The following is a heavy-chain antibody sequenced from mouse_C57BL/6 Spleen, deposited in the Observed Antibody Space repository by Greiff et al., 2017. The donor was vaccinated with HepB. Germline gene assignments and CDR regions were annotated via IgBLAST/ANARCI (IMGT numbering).Heavy chain of an antibody. Sequence: VQLQQPGAELVRPGSSVKLSCKASGYTFTSYWMHWVKQRPIQGLEWIGNIDPSDSETHYNQKFKDKATLTVDKSSSTAYMQLSSLTSEDSAVYYCARGATAEAWFAYWGQGTLVTVSA. CDR1: GYTFTSYW. J-gene: IGHJ3*01. V-gene: IGHV1-52*01. CDR2: IDPSDSET. D-gene: IGHD1-2*01. CDR3: ARGATAEAWFAY.